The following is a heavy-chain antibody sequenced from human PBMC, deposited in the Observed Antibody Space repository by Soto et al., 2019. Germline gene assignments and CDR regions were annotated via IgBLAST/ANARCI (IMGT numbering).Heavy chain of an antibody. CDR3: AQDDSAIFRTGPGMDA. V-gene: IGHV3-30*18. CDR2: ISYAGNNI. D-gene: IGHD3-3*01. CDR1: GFTFRNFV. Sequence: PGGSLRLSCAASGFTFRNFVMHWVRQAPGEGLEWVAVISYAGNNIYYADSVKGRFTITRDNSKNTLFLNMSNMRGEDLAVYYCAQDDSAIFRTGPGMDAWGQGTPVTVSS. J-gene: IGHJ6*02.